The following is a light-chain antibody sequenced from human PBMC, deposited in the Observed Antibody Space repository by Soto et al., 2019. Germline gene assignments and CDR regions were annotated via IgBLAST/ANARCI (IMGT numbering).Light chain of an antibody. CDR3: QQKYSMPLA. V-gene: IGKV1-39*01. CDR2: GAS. CDR1: QSISSS. J-gene: IGKJ4*01. Sequence: IQRTQFPSPLFASVGARVTITARASQSISSSLNWYQQTPGKAPRLLIYGASSLQSGVPSRFSGSGSGTDFTLTISSLKTEDFVSYDCQQKYSMPLASGGGTKVDIK.